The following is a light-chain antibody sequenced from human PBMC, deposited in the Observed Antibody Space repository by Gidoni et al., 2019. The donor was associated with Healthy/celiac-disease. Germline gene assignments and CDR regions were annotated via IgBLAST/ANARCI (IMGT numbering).Light chain of an antibody. CDR2: DAS. J-gene: IGKJ3*01. CDR1: QSVSSY. V-gene: IGKV3-11*01. Sequence: EIVLTQSPATLSLSPGAIATLSCRASQSVSSYLAWYQQKPGQAPRLLIYDASNRATGIPARFSGSGSGTDFTLTISSLEPEDFAVYYCQQRSNWPPRVTFGPGTKVDIK. CDR3: QQRSNWPPRVT.